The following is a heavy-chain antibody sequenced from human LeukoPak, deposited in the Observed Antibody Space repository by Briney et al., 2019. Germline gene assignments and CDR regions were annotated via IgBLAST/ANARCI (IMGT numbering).Heavy chain of an antibody. V-gene: IGHV3-23*01. CDR2: ISGSGGST. Sequence: PGRSLRLSCAASGFTFSSYAMSWVRQAPGKGLEWVSAISGSGGSTYYADSVKGRFTISRDNSKNTLHLQMNSLRAEDTAVYYCAKDRSFSGYGTEPMDVWGKGTTVTVSS. CDR3: AKDRSFSGYGTEPMDV. CDR1: GFTFSSYA. J-gene: IGHJ6*03. D-gene: IGHD5-18*01.